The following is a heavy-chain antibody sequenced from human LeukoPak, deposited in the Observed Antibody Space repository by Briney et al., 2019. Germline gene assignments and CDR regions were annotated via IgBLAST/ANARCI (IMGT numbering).Heavy chain of an antibody. J-gene: IGHJ5*02. CDR2: IYTSGST. V-gene: IGHV4-61*02. CDR1: GGSISSGSYY. Sequence: SETPSLTCTVSGGSISSGSYYWSWIRQPAGKGLEWIGRIYTSGSTNYNPSLKSRVTISVDTSKNQFSLKLSSVTAADTAVYYCARDSIAAAGTPNWFDPWGQGTLVTVSS. CDR3: ARDSIAAAGTPNWFDP. D-gene: IGHD6-13*01.